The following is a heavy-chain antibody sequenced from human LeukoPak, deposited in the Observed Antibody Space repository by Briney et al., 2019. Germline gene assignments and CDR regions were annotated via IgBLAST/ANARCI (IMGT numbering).Heavy chain of an antibody. CDR2: MNPDSGNT. V-gene: IGHV1-8*01. CDR3: ARVQRVTFPLKYYFDY. J-gene: IGHJ4*02. CDR1: GYSFSSYD. Sequence: GASVKVSCKASGYSFSSYDINWVRQATGQGLEWMGLMNPDSGNTGYAQKFQGRVTMTRSTSTSTAYMELSSLRSEDTAVYYCARVQRVTFPLKYYFDYWGQGTLVTVSS. D-gene: IGHD3-16*01.